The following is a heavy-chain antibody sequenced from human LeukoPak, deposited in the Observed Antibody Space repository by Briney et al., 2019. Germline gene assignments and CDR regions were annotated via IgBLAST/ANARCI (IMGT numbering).Heavy chain of an antibody. D-gene: IGHD6-19*01. J-gene: IGHJ2*01. Sequence: SETLSLTCIVSGDPISSFYWSWVRQPAGKGLEWIGRIYRSGNTNYNPSLKSRVTTSVDTSKNQFSLKLTSVTAADSAVYYCAREGYSSGWDRGYFDLWGRGTLVTVSS. V-gene: IGHV4-4*07. CDR3: AREGYSSGWDRGYFDL. CDR1: GDPISSFY. CDR2: IYRSGNT.